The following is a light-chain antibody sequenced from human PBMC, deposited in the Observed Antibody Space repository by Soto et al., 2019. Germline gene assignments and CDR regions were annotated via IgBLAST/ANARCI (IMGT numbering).Light chain of an antibody. CDR3: QQYNNWPPWT. CDR2: GAS. CDR1: ESVSSN. V-gene: IGKV3-15*01. Sequence: ETVMTQSPVSLSVSPGDRATLSCRASESVSSNLAWYQQKPGQAPRLLIYGASTRATGIPARFSGGGSGTDFTLTISSLQSEDSAVYYCQQYNNWPPWTFGQGTKVDIK. J-gene: IGKJ1*01.